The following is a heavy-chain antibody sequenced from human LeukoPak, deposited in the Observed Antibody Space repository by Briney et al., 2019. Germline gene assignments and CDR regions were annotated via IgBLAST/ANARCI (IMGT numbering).Heavy chain of an antibody. CDR3: ARRSYCSGGSCYRFDAFDI. V-gene: IGHV4-39*01. J-gene: IGHJ3*02. CDR2: IYYSGST. Sequence: PSETLSLTCTVSGGSISSSSYYWGWIRQPPGKGLEWIGSIYYSGSTYYNPSLKSRVTISVDTSKNQFSLKLSSVTAADTAVYYCARRSYCSGGSCYRFDAFDIWGQGTMVTVSS. D-gene: IGHD2-15*01. CDR1: GGSISSSSYY.